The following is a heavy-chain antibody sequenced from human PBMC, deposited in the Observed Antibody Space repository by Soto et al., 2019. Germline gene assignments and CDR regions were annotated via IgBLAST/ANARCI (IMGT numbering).Heavy chain of an antibody. Sequence: EVQLLESGGGLVQPGGSLRLSCAASGFTFSSYAMNWVRQAPGKGLEWVSVISGSDGSTYYADSVKGRFTISRDNSKNTLNLQMNSLSAEDTAVYYCSRRISSWYFDYWGQGTLVTVSS. J-gene: IGHJ4*02. D-gene: IGHD6-13*01. V-gene: IGHV3-23*01. CDR1: GFTFSSYA. CDR2: ISGSDGST. CDR3: SRRISSWYFDY.